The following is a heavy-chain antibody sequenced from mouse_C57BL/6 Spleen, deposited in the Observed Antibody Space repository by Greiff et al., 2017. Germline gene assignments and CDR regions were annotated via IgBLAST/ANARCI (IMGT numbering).Heavy chain of an antibody. D-gene: IGHD1-1*01. CDR3: RSITTVVARYFDV. CDR1: GYAFSSYW. J-gene: IGHJ1*03. CDR2: IYPGDGDT. V-gene: IGHV1-80*01. Sequence: QVQLQQSGAELVKPGASVKISCKASGYAFSSYWMNWVKQRPGKGLEWIGKIYPGDGDTNYNGKFKGKATLTADKSSSTAYMQLSSLTSEDSAVYVCRSITTVVARYFDVWGTGTTVTVSS.